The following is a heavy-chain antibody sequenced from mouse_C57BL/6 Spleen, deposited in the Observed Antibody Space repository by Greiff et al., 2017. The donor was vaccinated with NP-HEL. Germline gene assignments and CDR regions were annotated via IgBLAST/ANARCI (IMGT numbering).Heavy chain of an antibody. CDR2: ISDGGSYT. J-gene: IGHJ2*01. CDR3: ARDRGYGKEEYYFDS. Sequence: EVQLQQSGGGLVKPGGSLKLSCAASGFTFSSYAMSWVRQTPEKRLEWVATISDGGSYTYYPDNVKGRFTISRDNAKNNLYLQMSHLKSEDTAMYYCARDRGYGKEEYYFDSWGQGTTLTVSS. D-gene: IGHD2-10*02. CDR1: GFTFSSYA. V-gene: IGHV5-4*01.